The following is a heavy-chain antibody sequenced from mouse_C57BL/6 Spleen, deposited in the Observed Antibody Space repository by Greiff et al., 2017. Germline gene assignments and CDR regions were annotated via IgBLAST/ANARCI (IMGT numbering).Heavy chain of an antibody. Sequence: EVQGVESGGGLVKPGGSLKLSCAASGFTFSSYAMSWVRQTPEKRLEWVATISAGGSYTYYPDNVKGRFTISRDNAKNNLYMQMSHLKSEDTAMYYCAREGIPGYETAMDYWGKGTSVTVAS. V-gene: IGHV5-4*01. D-gene: IGHD2-2*01. CDR3: AREGIPGYETAMDY. CDR2: ISAGGSYT. J-gene: IGHJ4*01. CDR1: GFTFSSYA.